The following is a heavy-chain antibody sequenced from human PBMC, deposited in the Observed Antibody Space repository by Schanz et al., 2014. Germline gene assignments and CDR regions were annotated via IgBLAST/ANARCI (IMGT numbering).Heavy chain of an antibody. CDR3: ARGGSSGYDFSIYYMDV. J-gene: IGHJ6*03. D-gene: IGHD5-12*01. CDR1: GFTFSSYW. Sequence: VQLVESGGGLVQPGGSLRLSCAASGFTFSSYWMSWVRQAPGKGLEWVAIIWYDGNNKKYADSVKGRFTISRDNFKNTLFLQMNSLRAEDTAAYYCARGGSSGYDFSIYYMDVWGKGTTVTVSS. V-gene: IGHV3-33*08. CDR2: IWYDGNNK.